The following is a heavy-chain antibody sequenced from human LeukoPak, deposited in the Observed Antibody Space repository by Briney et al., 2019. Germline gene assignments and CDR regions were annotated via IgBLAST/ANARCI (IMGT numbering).Heavy chain of an antibody. CDR3: ARERASTFDY. CDR2: TYYRSKWYN. D-gene: IGHD1-26*01. CDR1: GDSVSSNSGA. V-gene: IGHV6-1*01. Sequence: SQTLSLTCAISGDSVSSNSGAWNWIRQSPSRGLEWLARTYYRSKWYNDYAVSVKGRIIINPDTSKNQFSLQLNSVTPEDTALYYCARERASTFDYRGQGTLVTVSS. J-gene: IGHJ4*02.